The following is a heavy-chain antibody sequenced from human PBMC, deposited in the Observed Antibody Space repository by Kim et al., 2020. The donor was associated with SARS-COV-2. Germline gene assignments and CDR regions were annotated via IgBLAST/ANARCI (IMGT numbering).Heavy chain of an antibody. CDR3: ARDQSDIVVVVAAGGFDY. V-gene: IGHV3-7*01. CDR2: IKQDGSEK. CDR1: GFTFSSYW. D-gene: IGHD2-15*01. J-gene: IGHJ4*02. Sequence: GGSLRLSCAASGFTFSSYWMSWVRQAPGKGLEWVANIKQDGSEKYYVDSVKGRFTISRDNAKNSLYLQMNSLRAEDTAVYYCARDQSDIVVVVAAGGFDYWGQGTLVTVSS.